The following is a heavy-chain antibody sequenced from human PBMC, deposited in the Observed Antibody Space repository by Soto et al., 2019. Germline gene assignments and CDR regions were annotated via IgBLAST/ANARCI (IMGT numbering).Heavy chain of an antibody. J-gene: IGHJ4*02. CDR2: IYSGGST. CDR1: GFTVSSNY. CDR3: ARCSSGSPYYFDY. V-gene: IGHV3-53*01. D-gene: IGHD3-22*01. Sequence: GGSLRLSCAASGFTVSSNYMSWVRQAPGKGLEWVSVIYSGGSTYYADSVKGRFTISRDNSKNTLYLQMNSLRAEDTAVYYCARCSSGSPYYFDYWGQGTLVTVSS.